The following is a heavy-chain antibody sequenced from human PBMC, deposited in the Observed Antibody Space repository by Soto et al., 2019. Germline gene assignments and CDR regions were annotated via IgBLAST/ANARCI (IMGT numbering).Heavy chain of an antibody. J-gene: IGHJ6*02. CDR3: ARVRVDARLGRHPPTHYYVMEV. Sequence: QAQLVQSGDEVKEPGASVKVSCKTSGYTFTRYGVSWVRQYPGPGLAWMGWISPYKGKRNYAQKFQGRVTMTTVPSTSTACMEVRSLRSDDTSVFYCARVRVDARLGRHPPTHYYVMEVWGQGNTVSVYS. CDR1: GYTFTRYG. CDR2: ISPYKGKR. D-gene: IGHD5-12*01. V-gene: IGHV1-18*01.